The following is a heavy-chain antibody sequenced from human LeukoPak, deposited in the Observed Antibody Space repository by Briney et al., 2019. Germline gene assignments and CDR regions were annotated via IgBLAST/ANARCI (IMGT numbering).Heavy chain of an antibody. Sequence: GASVKVSCKASGYTFTSYGISWVRQAPGQGLEWMGWISAYNGNTNYAQKLQGRVTMTTDTSTGTAYMELRSLRSDDTAVYYCARDQTSSGWKGSFDYWGQGTLVTVSS. V-gene: IGHV1-18*01. CDR1: GYTFTSYG. CDR2: ISAYNGNT. CDR3: ARDQTSSGWKGSFDY. D-gene: IGHD6-19*01. J-gene: IGHJ4*02.